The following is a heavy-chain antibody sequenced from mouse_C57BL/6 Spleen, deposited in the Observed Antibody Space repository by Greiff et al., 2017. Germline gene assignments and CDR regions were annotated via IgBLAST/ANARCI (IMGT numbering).Heavy chain of an antibody. Sequence: QVQLKQSGAELVKPGASVKMSCKASGYTFTSYWITWVKQRPGQGLEWIGDIYPGSGSTNYNEKFKSKATLTVDTSSSTAYMQLSSLTSEDSAVYYCARNEASYYAMDYWGKEPQSPSPQ. CDR2: IYPGSGST. V-gene: IGHV1-55*01. J-gene: IGHJ4*01. CDR3: ARNEASYYAMDY. CDR1: GYTFTSYW.